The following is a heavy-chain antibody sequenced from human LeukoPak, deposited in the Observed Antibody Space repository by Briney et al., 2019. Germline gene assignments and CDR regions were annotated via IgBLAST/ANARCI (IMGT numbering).Heavy chain of an antibody. V-gene: IGHV3-21*01. CDR2: ISSSSSYI. J-gene: IGHJ4*02. CDR3: ATAGGFLEWLSTYFFDY. Sequence: GGSLRVSCAASGFTFSSYSMNWVRQAPGKGLEWVSSISSSSSYIYYADSVKGRFTISRDNAKNSLYLQMNSLRAEDTAVYYCATAGGFLEWLSTYFFDYWGQGTLVTVSS. CDR1: GFTFSSYS. D-gene: IGHD3-3*01.